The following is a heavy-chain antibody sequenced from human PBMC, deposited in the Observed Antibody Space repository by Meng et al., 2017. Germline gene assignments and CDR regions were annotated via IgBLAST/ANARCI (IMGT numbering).Heavy chain of an antibody. CDR3: AHIPYSSSWYEYFQH. V-gene: IGHV2-5*01. J-gene: IGHJ1*01. Sequence: QITLKEAGPTPVKPTRPLTLTCTFLGFSLSTSGVGLGWIRQPPGKALEWLALIYWNDDKRYSPSLKSRLTITKDTSKNQVVLTMTNMDPVDTATYYCAHIPYSSSWYEYFQHWGQGTLVTVSS. CDR1: GFSLSTSGVG. CDR2: IYWNDDK. D-gene: IGHD6-13*01.